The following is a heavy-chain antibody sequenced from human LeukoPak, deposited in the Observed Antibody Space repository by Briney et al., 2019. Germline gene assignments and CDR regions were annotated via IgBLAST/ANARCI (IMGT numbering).Heavy chain of an antibody. Sequence: PSETLSLTCAVSSGSISSSNWWSWVRRPPGKGLEWIGEIHHSGSTNYNPSLRSRVTISVDKSKNQFSLILSSVTAADTAVYYCARVRSSRAFDYWGQGTLVTVSS. CDR1: SGSISSSNW. D-gene: IGHD1-26*01. J-gene: IGHJ4*02. CDR3: ARVRSSRAFDY. CDR2: IHHSGST. V-gene: IGHV4-4*02.